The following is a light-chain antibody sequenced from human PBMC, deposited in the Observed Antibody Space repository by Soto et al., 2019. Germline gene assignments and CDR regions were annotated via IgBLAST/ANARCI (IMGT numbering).Light chain of an antibody. CDR1: SSSIGAGFD. CDR2: GNN. CDR3: QSYDSSLSGVV. J-gene: IGLJ3*02. Sequence: QPVLTQPPSVSGAPGQRVTISCTGSSSSIGAGFDVQWYQQLPGTAPKLLIYGNNNRPSGVPDRFSGSKSGSSASLAITGLQAEDEADYYCQSYDSSLSGVVFGGGTKLTVL. V-gene: IGLV1-40*01.